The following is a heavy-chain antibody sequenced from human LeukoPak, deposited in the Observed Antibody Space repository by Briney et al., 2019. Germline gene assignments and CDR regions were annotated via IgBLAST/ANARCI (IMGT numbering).Heavy chain of an antibody. CDR1: GGSISSYY. Sequence: SETLSLTCTVSGGSISSYYWSWIRQPVGKGLEWIGRIYTSGSTNYNPSLKSRVTMSVDTSKNQFSLKLSSVTAADTAVYYCARARYSYGSYYYYGMDVWGQGTTVTVSS. CDR2: IYTSGST. D-gene: IGHD5-18*01. J-gene: IGHJ6*02. CDR3: ARARYSYGSYYYYGMDV. V-gene: IGHV4-4*07.